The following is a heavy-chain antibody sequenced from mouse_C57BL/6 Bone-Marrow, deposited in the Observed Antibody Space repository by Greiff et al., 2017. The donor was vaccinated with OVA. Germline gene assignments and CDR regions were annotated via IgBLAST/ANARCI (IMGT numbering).Heavy chain of an antibody. J-gene: IGHJ4*01. D-gene: IGHD1-1*01. Sequence: VQLQQSGPELVKPGASVKIPCKASGYTFTDYNMDWVKQSHGKSLEWIGDINPNNGGTIYNQKFKGKATLTVDKSSSTAYMELRSLTSEDTAVYYCARPYYYGSSHYYAMDYWGQGTSVTVSS. CDR2: INPNNGGT. CDR3: ARPYYYGSSHYYAMDY. V-gene: IGHV1-18*01. CDR1: GYTFTDYN.